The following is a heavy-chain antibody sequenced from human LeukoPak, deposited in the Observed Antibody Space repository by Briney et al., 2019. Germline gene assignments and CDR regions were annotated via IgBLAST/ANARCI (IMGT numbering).Heavy chain of an antibody. CDR2: VSSNVYST. Sequence: PGGSLRLSCSASGFTFSTYAMHWVRQAPGKGLEYVSSVSSNVYSTHYADSVKGRFAISRDNSKNTLYLQMNSLRVEDTAVYYCARGVNMISFGGVIVTPWFDPWGQGTQVTVSS. CDR1: GFTFSTYA. J-gene: IGHJ5*02. CDR3: ARGVNMISFGGVIVTPWFDP. D-gene: IGHD3-16*02. V-gene: IGHV3-64*04.